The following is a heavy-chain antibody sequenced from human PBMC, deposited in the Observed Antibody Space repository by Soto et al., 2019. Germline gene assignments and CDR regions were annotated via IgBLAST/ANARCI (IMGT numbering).Heavy chain of an antibody. V-gene: IGHV3-30-3*01. CDR1: GFTFDTYG. D-gene: IGHD1-1*01. CDR2: ISYEGSNT. J-gene: IGHJ6*02. Sequence: GSLRLSCVASGFTFDTYGIHWVRQAPGKELQWVALISYEGSNTYYADSVRGRFTISRDNSKNTLYLQMNTLRPEDTGLYYCARVTPGNNLYYFSGLDFWGQGTSVTVSS. CDR3: ARVTPGNNLYYFSGLDF.